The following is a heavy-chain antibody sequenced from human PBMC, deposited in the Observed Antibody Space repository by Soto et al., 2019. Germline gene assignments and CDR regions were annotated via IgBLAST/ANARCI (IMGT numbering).Heavy chain of an antibody. V-gene: IGHV1-69*13. CDR1: GGSFSCYA. J-gene: IGHJ6*02. Sequence: GASVKVSSKASGGSFSCYASSWVRQAPGQGLEWMGGIIPIFGTANYARKFQGRVTITADESTSTAYMELSSLRSEDTAVYYCASSRVAGVDRYCSGGSPVECYGMDVWGQGTSVTVSS. D-gene: IGHD2-15*01. CDR3: ASSRVAGVDRYCSGGSPVECYGMDV. CDR2: IIPIFGTA.